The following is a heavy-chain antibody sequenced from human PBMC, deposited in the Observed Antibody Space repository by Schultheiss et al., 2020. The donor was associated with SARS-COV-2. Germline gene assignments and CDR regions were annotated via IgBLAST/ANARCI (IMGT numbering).Heavy chain of an antibody. CDR2: IYHSGST. J-gene: IGHJ5*02. CDR1: GGSISSSNW. CDR3: ARAIAAAGIWFDP. V-gene: IGHV4-4*02. D-gene: IGHD6-13*01. Sequence: SETLSLTCTVSGGSISSSNWWSWVRQPPGKGLEWIGEIYHSGSTNYNPSLKSRVTISVDTSKNQFSLKLSSVTAADTAVYYCARAIAAAGIWFDPWGQGTLVTVSS.